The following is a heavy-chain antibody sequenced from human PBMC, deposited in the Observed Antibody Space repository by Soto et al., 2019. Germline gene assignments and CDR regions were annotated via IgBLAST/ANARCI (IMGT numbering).Heavy chain of an antibody. D-gene: IGHD3-3*01. Sequence: SETLSLTCTVSGGSISSGNYYWAWIRQPPGKGLEWIGSIYYSGDTYYNPSLKSRATISVDTSKKQFSLKLRAVTAADTGVYYCARHGDFLGWLLDYWGQGSPVTVSS. J-gene: IGHJ4*02. CDR1: GGSISSGNYY. V-gene: IGHV4-39*01. CDR2: IYYSGDT. CDR3: ARHGDFLGWLLDY.